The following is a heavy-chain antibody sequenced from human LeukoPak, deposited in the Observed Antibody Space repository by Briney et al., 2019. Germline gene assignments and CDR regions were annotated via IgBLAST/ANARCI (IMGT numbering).Heavy chain of an antibody. J-gene: IGHJ4*02. CDR2: ISSSSRYI. V-gene: IGHV3-21*01. CDR1: GFTFSSYS. CDR3: ARFAGATFSY. D-gene: IGHD1-26*01. Sequence: GGSLRLSCAASGFTFSSYSMNWVRQAPGKGLEWVSSISSSSRYIYYADSVKGRFTISRDNAKNSLYLQMNSLRAEDTAVYYCARFAGATFSYWGQGTLVTVSS.